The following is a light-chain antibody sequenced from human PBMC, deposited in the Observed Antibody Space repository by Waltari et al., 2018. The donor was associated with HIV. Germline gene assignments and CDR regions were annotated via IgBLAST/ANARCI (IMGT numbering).Light chain of an antibody. CDR2: AAS. Sequence: AIRMTQSPSSLSASVGDRVTITCRASQGIRNDLAWYQQKPGKAPQLLIFAASTLQDGVPSRFSGSGSGSDFTLTISSLQPEDFATYYCLQDFNYPRTFGQGTKVEIK. CDR3: LQDFNYPRT. CDR1: QGIRND. V-gene: IGKV1-6*01. J-gene: IGKJ1*01.